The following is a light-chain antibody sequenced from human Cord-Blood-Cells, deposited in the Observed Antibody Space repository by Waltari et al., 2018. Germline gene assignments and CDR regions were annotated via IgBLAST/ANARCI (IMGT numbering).Light chain of an antibody. J-gene: IGKJ2*01. CDR1: QSISSY. CDR2: AAS. Sequence: QMTQSLSSLSASVGDRVTITCRASQSISSYLNWYQQKPGKAPKLLIYAASSLQSGVPSRFSGSGSGTDFTLTISSLQPEDFATYYCQQSYSTPYTFGQGTKLEIK. CDR3: QQSYSTPYT. V-gene: IGKV1-39*01.